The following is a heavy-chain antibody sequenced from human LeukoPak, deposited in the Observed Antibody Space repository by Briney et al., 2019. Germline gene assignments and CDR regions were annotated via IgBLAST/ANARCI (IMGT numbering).Heavy chain of an antibody. CDR3: ARVVGGYSYGH. D-gene: IGHD5-18*01. CDR1: GFTFDDYG. Sequence: GGSLRPSCAASGFTFDDYGMSWVRQAPGKGLEWVSGINWNGGSTGYADSVKGRFTISRDNAKNSLYLQMNSLRAEDTAVYYCARVVGGYSYGHWGQGTLVTVSS. J-gene: IGHJ4*02. V-gene: IGHV3-20*04. CDR2: INWNGGST.